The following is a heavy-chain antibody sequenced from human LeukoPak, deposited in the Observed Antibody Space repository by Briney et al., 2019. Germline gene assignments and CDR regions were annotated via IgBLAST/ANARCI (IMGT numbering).Heavy chain of an antibody. V-gene: IGHV4-59*01. D-gene: IGHD3-22*01. J-gene: IGHJ3*02. CDR1: GGSISSYY. CDR2: IYYSGST. CDR3: ARVGAKDSSGYYFRAFDI. Sequence: SETLSLTCTVSGGSISSYYWSWIRQPPGKGLEWIGYIYYSGSTNYNPSLKSRVTISVDTSKNQFSLKLSSVTAADTAVYYCARVGAKDSSGYYFRAFDIWGQGTMVTVSS.